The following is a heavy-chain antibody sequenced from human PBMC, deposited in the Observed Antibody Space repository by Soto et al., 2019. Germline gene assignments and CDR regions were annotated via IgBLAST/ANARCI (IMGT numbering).Heavy chain of an antibody. J-gene: IGHJ6*02. CDR2: ISGSGGST. CDR3: AKDQTSEEKRAAAGVYGMDV. V-gene: IGHV3-23*01. D-gene: IGHD6-13*01. CDR1: GFTFRSYA. Sequence: PGGYLRLSCAASGFTFRSYAMSWVRQAPGKGLEWVSAISGSGGSTYYADSVKGRFTISRDNSKNTLYLQMNSLRAEDTAVYYCAKDQTSEEKRAAAGVYGMDVWGQGTTVTGSS.